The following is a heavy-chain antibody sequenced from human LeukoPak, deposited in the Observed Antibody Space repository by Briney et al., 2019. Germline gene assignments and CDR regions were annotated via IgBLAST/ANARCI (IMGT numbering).Heavy chain of an antibody. CDR3: ARVPDTAMVTFYFDY. Sequence: GGSLRLSCAASGFTFSSYSMNWVRQAPGKGLEWVSSISSSSSYIYYADSVKGRFTISRDNAKNSLYLQMNSLRAEDTAVYYCARVPDTAMVTFYFDYWGQGTLVTVSS. D-gene: IGHD5-18*01. J-gene: IGHJ4*02. CDR2: ISSSSSYI. V-gene: IGHV3-21*01. CDR1: GFTFSSYS.